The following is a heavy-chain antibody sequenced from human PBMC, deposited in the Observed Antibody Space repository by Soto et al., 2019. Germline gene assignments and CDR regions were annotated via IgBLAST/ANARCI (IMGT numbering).Heavy chain of an antibody. J-gene: IGHJ4*02. CDR1: GYTFNSHY. CDR2: ITANAGAT. D-gene: IGHD2-21*02. CDR3: AREGDSSGVSRGDCLDS. Sequence: QVTLVQSGAEVRKPGASVRLSCKTSGYTFNSHYMHWVRQAPGQGLGWVGIITANAGATDYAEKFQGRITMTRDASTRTFYIEVSGLRSDDTAIYYCAREGDSSGVSRGDCLDSWGQGTLVTVSS. V-gene: IGHV1-46*02.